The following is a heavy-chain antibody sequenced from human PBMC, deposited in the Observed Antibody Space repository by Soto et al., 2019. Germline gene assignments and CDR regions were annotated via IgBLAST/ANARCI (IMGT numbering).Heavy chain of an antibody. V-gene: IGHV3-21*01. Sequence: EVQLVESGGGLVKPGGSLRLSCAASGFTFSSYSMNWVRQAPGKGLEWVSSISSSTSYMYYADSVKGRFTISRDNAKNSLYLQMNSLRAEGTAVYYCARDFRDGYYFDYWGQGTLVTVSS. J-gene: IGHJ4*02. CDR2: ISSSTSYM. CDR1: GFTFSSYS. CDR3: ARDFRDGYYFDY. D-gene: IGHD5-12*01.